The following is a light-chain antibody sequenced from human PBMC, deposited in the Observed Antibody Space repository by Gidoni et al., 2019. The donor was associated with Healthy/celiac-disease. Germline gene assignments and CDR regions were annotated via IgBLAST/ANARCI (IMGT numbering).Light chain of an antibody. Sequence: IVLTQSPGTLSLSPGERATLSCRASQSVSSSYLAWYQQKPGQAPRLLIYGASSRATGIPDRFSGSGSGTDFTLTITRLEPEDFAVYYCQQYGSSRTFXQXTKVEIK. V-gene: IGKV3-20*01. CDR3: QQYGSSRT. CDR2: GAS. J-gene: IGKJ1*01. CDR1: QSVSSSY.